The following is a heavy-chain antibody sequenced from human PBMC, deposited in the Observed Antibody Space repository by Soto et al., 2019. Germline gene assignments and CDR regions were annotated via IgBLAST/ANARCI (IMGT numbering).Heavy chain of an antibody. CDR3: ARPTTVTAYNWFDP. CDR1: GFTFSSYA. CDR2: ISYDGSNK. V-gene: IGHV3-30-3*01. D-gene: IGHD4-17*01. J-gene: IGHJ5*02. Sequence: QVPLVESGGGVVQPGRSLRLSCAASGFTFSSYAMHWVRQAPGKGLEWVAVISYDGSNKYYADSVKGRFTISRDNSKNTLYLQMNSLRAEDTAVYYCARPTTVTAYNWFDPWGQGTLVTVSS.